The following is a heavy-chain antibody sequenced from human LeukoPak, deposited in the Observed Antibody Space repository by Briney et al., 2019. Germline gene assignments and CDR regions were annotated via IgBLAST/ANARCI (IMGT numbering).Heavy chain of an antibody. D-gene: IGHD6-13*01. J-gene: IGHJ4*02. CDR2: ISGSGGST. Sequence: GGSLRLSCAASGFTFSSYAMSWVRQAPGKGLEWVSAISGSGGSTYYADSVKGRFTISRDNSKNTLYLQMNSLRAEDTAVYYCAKADSIAGGSVRTYYFDYWGQGTVVTVSS. CDR1: GFTFSSYA. V-gene: IGHV3-23*01. CDR3: AKADSIAGGSVRTYYFDY.